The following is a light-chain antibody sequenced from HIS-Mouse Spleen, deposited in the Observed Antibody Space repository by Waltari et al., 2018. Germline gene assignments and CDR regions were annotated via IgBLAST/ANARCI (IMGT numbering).Light chain of an antibody. J-gene: IGKJ1*01. CDR2: AAS. Sequence: DIQLTQSPSFLSASVGDRVTITCRASQGISSYLAWYQQKPGKAPKLLIYAASTLQSGGPSRFIGSGSGTEFTLTLSSLQPEDFATYYSQQLNSYPPTFGQGTKVEIK. V-gene: IGKV1-9*01. CDR1: QGISSY. CDR3: QQLNSYPPT.